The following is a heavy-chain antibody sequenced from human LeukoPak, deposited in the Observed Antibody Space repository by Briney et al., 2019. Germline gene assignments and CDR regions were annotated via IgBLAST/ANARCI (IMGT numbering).Heavy chain of an antibody. V-gene: IGHV3-23*01. Sequence: GGSLRLSCAASGFTFSNYDMSWVRQAPGKGLEWVSTISGSGGITYYADSVKGRFTISRDNSKNTLYLQMNSLRAEDTAVYYCAKDLGIAAVVWDAFHIWGQGTMVTVSS. CDR2: ISGSGGIT. D-gene: IGHD6-13*01. CDR3: AKDLGIAAVVWDAFHI. J-gene: IGHJ3*02. CDR1: GFTFSNYD.